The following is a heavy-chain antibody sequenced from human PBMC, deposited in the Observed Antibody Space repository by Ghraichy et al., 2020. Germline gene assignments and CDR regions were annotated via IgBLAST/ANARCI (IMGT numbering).Heavy chain of an antibody. V-gene: IGHV3-7*03. CDR1: RFSFRDSW. CDR3: ARDVGGSAFDY. CDR2: MNPDGIEI. D-gene: IGHD3-16*01. Sequence: GGSLRLSCAASRFSFRDSWMNWVRQAPGKGREWVASMNPDGIEIYYVDSVRGRFTISRDNAKNSLYLQMNSLRAEDTAMYYCARDVGGSAFDYWGQGTLVTVSS. J-gene: IGHJ4*02.